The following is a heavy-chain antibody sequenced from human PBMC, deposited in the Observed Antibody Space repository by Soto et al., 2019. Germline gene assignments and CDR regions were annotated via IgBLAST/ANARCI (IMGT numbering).Heavy chain of an antibody. Sequence: GGSLRLSCAASGFTFSSYGMHWVRQAPGKGLEWVAVISYDGSNKYYADSVKGRFTISRDNSKNTLYLQMNSLRAEDTAVYYCAKDRGSYGSLYYYGMDVWGQGTTVTVSS. J-gene: IGHJ6*02. V-gene: IGHV3-30*18. CDR1: GFTFSSYG. D-gene: IGHD5-18*01. CDR2: ISYDGSNK. CDR3: AKDRGSYGSLYYYGMDV.